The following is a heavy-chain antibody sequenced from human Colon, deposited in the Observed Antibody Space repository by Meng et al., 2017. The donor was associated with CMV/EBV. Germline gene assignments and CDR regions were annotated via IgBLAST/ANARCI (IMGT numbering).Heavy chain of an antibody. J-gene: IGHJ4*02. D-gene: IGHD1-1*01. CDR3: IRENWYYDY. CDR1: RYTISHYY. V-gene: IGHV1-2*02. Sequence: QVRVCRSGGEVKMRASSVSVSCDASRYTISHYYMHWLRPAPGQGLVWVVCMLPKTGALDYAQKFRGRITLTTDTSITTAYIELSGLTSDDTSVYYFIRENWYYDYWGLGTLVTVSS. CDR2: MLPKTGAL.